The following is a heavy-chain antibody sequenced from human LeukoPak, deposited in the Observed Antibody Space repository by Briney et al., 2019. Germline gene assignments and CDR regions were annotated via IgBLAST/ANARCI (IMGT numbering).Heavy chain of an antibody. Sequence: SETQSLTCAVYGGSFSGYYWSWIRQPPGKGLEWIGEINHSGSTNYNPSLKSRVTISVDTSKNQFSLKVSSVTAADTAVYYCARANDYGDPLPRYMDVWGKGTTVTVSS. CDR3: ARANDYGDPLPRYMDV. CDR1: GGSFSGYY. V-gene: IGHV4-34*01. D-gene: IGHD4-17*01. CDR2: INHSGST. J-gene: IGHJ6*03.